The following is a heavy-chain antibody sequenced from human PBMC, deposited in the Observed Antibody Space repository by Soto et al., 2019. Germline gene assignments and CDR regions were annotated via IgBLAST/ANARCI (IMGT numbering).Heavy chain of an antibody. V-gene: IGHV5-51*01. D-gene: IGHD1-20*01. CDR2: IYPSDSDT. Sequence: EVQLVQSGPELKKPGDSLKISCQTSGYFFTSYWIGWVRQRPGKGLEWMGIIYPSDSDTRYSPAFQGQVTISADKSSSTAYLQWRSLQASDSAMYYCARHLKTDNWKDAGFFRTGYFYYGMDVWGQGNTVTVSS. J-gene: IGHJ6*02. CDR1: GYFFTSYW. CDR3: ARHLKTDNWKDAGFFRTGYFYYGMDV.